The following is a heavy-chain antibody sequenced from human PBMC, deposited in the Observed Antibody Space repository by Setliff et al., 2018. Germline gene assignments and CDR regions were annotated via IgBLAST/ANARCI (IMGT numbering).Heavy chain of an antibody. Sequence: PSETLSLTCTVSGGSISSDDNYWSWIRLPPGKGLEWTGYIHNSGTAYYNLSLRSRLTISVDTSKNQFSLKLNSVTAADTAVYYCARRLRESHAFHIWGQGTLVTVSS. CDR3: ARRLRESHAFHI. CDR2: IHNSGTA. V-gene: IGHV4-30-4*08. CDR1: GGSISSDDNY. J-gene: IGHJ3*02. D-gene: IGHD2-15*01.